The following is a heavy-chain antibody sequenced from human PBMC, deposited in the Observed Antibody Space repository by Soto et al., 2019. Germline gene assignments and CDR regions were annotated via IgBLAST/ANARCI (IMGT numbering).Heavy chain of an antibody. Sequence: KPSETLSPTCAVYGGSFSGYYWSCIRQPPGKALEWIGEINHSGSTKYNPSLKSRVTISVDTSKNQFSLRLSSVTAADTAVYYCARGQVTMILMLNLLQSYFDSWGQGTLVTVSS. CDR3: ARGQVTMILMLNLLQSYFDS. CDR1: GGSFSGYY. J-gene: IGHJ4*02. V-gene: IGHV4-34*01. CDR2: INHSGST. D-gene: IGHD3-22*01.